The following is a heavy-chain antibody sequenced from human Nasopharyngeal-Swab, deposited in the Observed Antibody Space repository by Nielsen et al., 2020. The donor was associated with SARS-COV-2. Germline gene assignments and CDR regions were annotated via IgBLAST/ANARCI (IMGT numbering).Heavy chain of an antibody. Sequence: SETLSLTCTVSGGSISSRSYYWGWIRQPPGKGLEWIGSIYYSGRTYYNPSLKSRVTISVDTSKNQFSLKLSSVTAADTAVYYCARGIYGSGSYYWYFDLWGRGTLVTVSS. J-gene: IGHJ2*01. CDR2: IYYSGRT. V-gene: IGHV4-39*07. CDR1: GGSISSRSYY. CDR3: ARGIYGSGSYYWYFDL. D-gene: IGHD3-10*01.